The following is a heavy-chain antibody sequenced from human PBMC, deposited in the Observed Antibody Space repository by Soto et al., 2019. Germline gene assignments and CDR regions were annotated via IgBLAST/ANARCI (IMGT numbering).Heavy chain of an antibody. CDR3: ARYSEFGGHLVENWSDP. CDR2: INTNSGGT. J-gene: IGHJ5*02. D-gene: IGHD3-16*01. V-gene: IGHV1-2*02. CDR1: GYTFTTYY. Sequence: SSVKVSCKASGYTFTTYYMHWVRQAPGQGYEWMGWINTNSGGTNSAQKFQGRVTMSRDTSIRTVYMEQSSLRSDDTAVYYCARYSEFGGHLVENWSDPWDPGARVTVSS.